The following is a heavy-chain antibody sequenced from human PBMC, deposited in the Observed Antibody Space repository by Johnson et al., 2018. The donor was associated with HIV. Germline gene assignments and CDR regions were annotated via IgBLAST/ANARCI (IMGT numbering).Heavy chain of an antibody. V-gene: IGHV3-30*19. CDR3: AKDFEYSTSESAFDI. D-gene: IGHD6-6*01. Sequence: QVQLVESGGGVVQPGRSLRLSCAASGFTFSSYGMHWVRQAPGKGLEWVAVISYDGSNKYYADSVKGRFTISRDNSKNTLYLQMNSLRAEDTAVYYCAKDFEYSTSESAFDIWGQGTMVTVSS. CDR2: ISYDGSNK. CDR1: GFTFSSYG. J-gene: IGHJ3*02.